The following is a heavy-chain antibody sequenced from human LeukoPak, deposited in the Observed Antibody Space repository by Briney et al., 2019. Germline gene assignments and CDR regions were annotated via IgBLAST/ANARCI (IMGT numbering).Heavy chain of an antibody. V-gene: IGHV3-23*01. Sequence: ETLSLTCTVSGGSISSYYWSWIRQPPGKGLEWVSAMTGSGDSTYYADSVKGRFTISRDNSKNTLYVEMNTLRAEDTAVYYCARWGDYDILTGYYVSDFWGQGTLVTVSS. D-gene: IGHD3-9*01. CDR1: GGSISSYY. CDR2: MTGSGDST. J-gene: IGHJ4*02. CDR3: ARWGDYDILTGYYVSDF.